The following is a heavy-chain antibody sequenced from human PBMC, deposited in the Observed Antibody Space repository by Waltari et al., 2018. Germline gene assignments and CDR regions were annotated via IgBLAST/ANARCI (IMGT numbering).Heavy chain of an antibody. CDR3: ARDDYGGQKGLFDY. CDR1: GFTFSSYA. CDR2: ISYDGSNK. J-gene: IGHJ4*02. V-gene: IGHV3-30-3*01. Sequence: QVQLVESGGGVVQPGRSLRLSCAASGFTFSSYAMHWVRPAPGKGLEWVAVISYDGSNKYYADSVKGRFTISRDNSKNTLYLQMNSLRAEDTAVYYCARDDYGGQKGLFDYWGQGTLVTVSS. D-gene: IGHD3-10*01.